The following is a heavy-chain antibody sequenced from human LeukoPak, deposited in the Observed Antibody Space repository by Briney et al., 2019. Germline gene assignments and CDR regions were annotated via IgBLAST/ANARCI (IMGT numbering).Heavy chain of an antibody. J-gene: IGHJ4*01. D-gene: IGHD3-10*01. CDR2: IYSGGST. V-gene: IGHV3-66*01. CDR3: ARGLSDYYGSGSPYYFDY. Sequence: PGGSLRLSCAASGFTVSSNYMSWVRQAPGKGLEWVSVIYSGGSTYYADSVKGRFTISRDNSKNTLYLQMNSLRAEDTAVYYCARGLSDYYGSGSPYYFDYWGRGTLVTVSS. CDR1: GFTVSSNY.